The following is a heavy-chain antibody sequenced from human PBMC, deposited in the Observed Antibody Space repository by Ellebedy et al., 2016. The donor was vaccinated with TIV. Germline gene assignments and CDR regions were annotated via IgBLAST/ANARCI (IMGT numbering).Heavy chain of an antibody. J-gene: IGHJ6*02. CDR3: ARDTRLQGYSSGYYRYGMDV. D-gene: IGHD3-22*01. V-gene: IGHV1-2*04. CDR2: INPNSGGT. CDR1: GYTFTGYY. Sequence: AASVKVSCKASGYTFTGYYMHWVRQDTGQGLEWMGWINPNSGGTNYAQKFQGWVTMTRDTSISTAYMELSRLRSDDTAVYYCARDTRLQGYSSGYYRYGMDVWGQGTTVTVSS.